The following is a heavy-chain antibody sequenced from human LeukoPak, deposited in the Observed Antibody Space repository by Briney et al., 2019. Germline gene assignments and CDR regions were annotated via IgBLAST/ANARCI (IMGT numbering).Heavy chain of an antibody. V-gene: IGHV3-23*01. CDR3: AKDVPIYGSGSYFFDY. D-gene: IGHD3-10*01. CDR1: GSTFSSYA. CDR2: ISGSGGST. J-gene: IGHJ4*02. Sequence: GGSLRLSCAASGSTFSSYAMSWVRQAPGKGLEWVSAISGSGGSTYYADSVKDRFTISRDNSKNTLYLQMNSLRAEDTAVYYCAKDVPIYGSGSYFFDYWGQGTLVTVSS.